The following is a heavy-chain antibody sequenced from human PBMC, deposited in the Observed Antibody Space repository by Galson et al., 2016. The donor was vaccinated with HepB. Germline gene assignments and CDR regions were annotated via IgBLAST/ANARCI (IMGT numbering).Heavy chain of an antibody. CDR1: GDSVSSHSAT. CDR2: TYYRFKWYN. CDR3: TRLYAYNYGPYYYYNGMDV. D-gene: IGHD5-24*01. Sequence: CAISGDSVSSHSATWNWIRQSPSRGLEWLGRTYYRFKWYNDYAVSVGSRITISQDTSKNQFSLQLTSVTPEDTAVYYCTRLYAYNYGPYYYYNGMDVWGQGTTVTVSS. V-gene: IGHV6-1*01. J-gene: IGHJ6*02.